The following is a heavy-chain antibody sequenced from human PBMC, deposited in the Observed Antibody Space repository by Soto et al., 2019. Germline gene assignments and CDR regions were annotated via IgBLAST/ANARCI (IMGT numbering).Heavy chain of an antibody. CDR3: ARVQLYGDLPYYFDY. CDR1: GGSFSGYY. D-gene: IGHD4-17*01. CDR2: INHSGSH. J-gene: IGHJ4*02. V-gene: IGHV4-34*01. Sequence: SETLSLTCAVYGGSFSGYYWSWIRQPPGKGLEWIGEINHSGSHNSNTSLKSRVTISVDTSKKQFSLKLSSVTAADTAVYYCARVQLYGDLPYYFDYWGQGTLVTVSS.